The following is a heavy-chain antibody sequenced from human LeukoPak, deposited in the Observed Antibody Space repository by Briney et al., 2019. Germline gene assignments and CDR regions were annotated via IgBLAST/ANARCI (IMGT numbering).Heavy chain of an antibody. V-gene: IGHV1-69*05. CDR3: AREVRCSGGSCYLSEYFQH. CDR1: GGTFSSYA. D-gene: IGHD2-15*01. CDR2: IIPIFGTV. J-gene: IGHJ1*01. Sequence: SVEVSCKASGGTFSSYAISWVRQAPGQGLEWMGGIIPIFGTVNYAQKFQGRVTITTDESTSTAYMELSSLRSEDTAVYYCAREVRCSGGSCYLSEYFQHWGQGTLVTVSS.